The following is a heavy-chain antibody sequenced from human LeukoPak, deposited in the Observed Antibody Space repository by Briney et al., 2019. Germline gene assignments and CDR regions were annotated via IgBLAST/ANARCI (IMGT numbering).Heavy chain of an antibody. Sequence: GGSLRLSCAASGFTFSNAWMSWVRQAPGKGLEWVGRIKSKTDGGITDYSAPVKGRFTISRDDSKNTLYLQMNSLKTEDTAVYYCTTEPQFGVVIGVGYYYYMDVWGKGTTVTVSS. D-gene: IGHD3-3*01. V-gene: IGHV3-15*01. CDR1: GFTFSNAW. J-gene: IGHJ6*03. CDR2: IKSKTDGGIT. CDR3: TTEPQFGVVIGVGYYYYMDV.